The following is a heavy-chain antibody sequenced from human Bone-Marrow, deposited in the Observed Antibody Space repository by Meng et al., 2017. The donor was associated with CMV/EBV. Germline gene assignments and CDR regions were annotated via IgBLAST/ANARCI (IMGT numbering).Heavy chain of an antibody. CDR2: ISSSSSYI. J-gene: IGHJ4*02. Sequence: GESLKISCAASGFTFSSYSMNWGRQAPGKGLELVSSISSSSSYIYYADSVKGRFTISRDNAKNSLYLQRNSLRAEDTAVYYCARDLTKWYDFWSGYTSLPVDWGQGTLVTVSS. CDR1: GFTFSSYS. D-gene: IGHD3-3*01. CDR3: ARDLTKWYDFWSGYTSLPVD. V-gene: IGHV3-21*01.